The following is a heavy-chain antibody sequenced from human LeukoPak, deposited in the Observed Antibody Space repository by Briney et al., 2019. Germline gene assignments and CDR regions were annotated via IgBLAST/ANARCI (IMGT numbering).Heavy chain of an antibody. CDR2: IKQDGSEK. J-gene: IGHJ4*02. V-gene: IGHV3-7*01. Sequence: GGSLRLSCAASGFTFSSYWMSWVREAPGKGLEWVANIKQDGSEKYYVDSVKGRFTISRDNAKNPLYLQMNSLRAEDTAVYYCARDRSGGSCYLDYWGQGTLVTVSS. CDR1: GFTFSSYW. D-gene: IGHD2-15*01. CDR3: ARDRSGGSCYLDY.